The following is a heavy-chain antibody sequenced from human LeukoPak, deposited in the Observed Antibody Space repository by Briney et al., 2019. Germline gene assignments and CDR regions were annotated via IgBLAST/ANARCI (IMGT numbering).Heavy chain of an antibody. CDR1: GGSISSYY. D-gene: IGHD6-13*01. Sequence: SETLSLTCTVSGGSISSYYWSWIRQPPGKGLEWIGYIYYSGSTNYNPSLKSRVTISVDTSKNQFSLKLSSVTAADTAVYYCARGAAGYYYYMDVWGKGTTVTVSS. CDR3: ARGAAGYYYYMDV. CDR2: IYYSGST. V-gene: IGHV4-59*01. J-gene: IGHJ6*03.